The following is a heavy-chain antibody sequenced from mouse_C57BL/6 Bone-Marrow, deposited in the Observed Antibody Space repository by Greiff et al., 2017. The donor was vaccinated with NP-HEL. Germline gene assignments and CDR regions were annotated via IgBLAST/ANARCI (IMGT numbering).Heavy chain of an antibody. Sequence: QVQLQQPGAELVKPGASVKLSCKASGYTFTSYWMQWVKQRPGQGLEWIGEIDPSDSYTNYNQKFKGKATLTVDTSSSTAYMQLSSLTSEDSAVYYCGIYYGNSRWYFDVWGTGTTVTVSS. D-gene: IGHD2-1*01. V-gene: IGHV1-50*01. CDR1: GYTFTSYW. CDR2: IDPSDSYT. J-gene: IGHJ1*03. CDR3: GIYYGNSRWYFDV.